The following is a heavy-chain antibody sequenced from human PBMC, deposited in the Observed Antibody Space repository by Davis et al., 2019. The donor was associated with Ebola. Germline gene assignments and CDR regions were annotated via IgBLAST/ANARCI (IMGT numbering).Heavy chain of an antibody. D-gene: IGHD3-9*01. V-gene: IGHV4-59*01. Sequence: SETLSLTCTVSGGSISGYYWTWIRQPPGKGLEWIAYMHYGGNTHYNPSLRSRVSISLYTSKNQMSLKLSSVIAADTAVYYCARGRLRYFDWFPDGFDYWGQGTLVTVSS. J-gene: IGHJ4*02. CDR1: GGSISGYY. CDR2: MHYGGNT. CDR3: ARGRLRYFDWFPDGFDY.